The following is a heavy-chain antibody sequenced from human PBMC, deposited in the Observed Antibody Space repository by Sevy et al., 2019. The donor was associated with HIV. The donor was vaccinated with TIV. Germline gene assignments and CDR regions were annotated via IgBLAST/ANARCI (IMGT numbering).Heavy chain of an antibody. CDR1: GFTFDSYA. CDR3: AKDRVTVFGVVVTFDS. D-gene: IGHD3-3*01. J-gene: IGHJ4*02. V-gene: IGHV3-23*05. Sequence: GGSLRLSCAASGFTFDSYALNWVRQVAGKGLEWVSAIYGSGYATYSADTVKGRFIISRDTSRNNLYLNMNSLRVDDSAVYFCAKDRVTVFGVVVTFDSWGQGTLVTVSS. CDR2: IYGSGYAT.